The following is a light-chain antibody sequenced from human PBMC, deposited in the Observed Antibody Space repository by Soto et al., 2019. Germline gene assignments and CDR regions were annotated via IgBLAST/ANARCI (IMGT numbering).Light chain of an antibody. V-gene: IGKV1-6*01. J-gene: IGKJ1*01. Sequence: AIQMTQSPSSLSASVGDRVTITCRASQGIRNDLGWYQQKPGKAPKLLIYAASSLQSGVPSRFSGSGSGTDFTLTISSLQPEDFATYYWLQDYNYPLTFGQGTKVEIE. CDR2: AAS. CDR1: QGIRND. CDR3: LQDYNYPLT.